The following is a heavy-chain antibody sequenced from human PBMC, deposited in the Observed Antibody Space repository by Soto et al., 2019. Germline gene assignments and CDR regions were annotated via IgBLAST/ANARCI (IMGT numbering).Heavy chain of an antibody. D-gene: IGHD5-12*01. J-gene: IGHJ6*02. CDR1: GVSIRDYY. CDR2: MYTSGST. V-gene: IGHV4-4*07. CDR3: ARMYNSGFYRPEGDYYFYGMDV. Sequence: PSETLSLTCSVPGVSIRDYYWSWIRQPAGKGLEWIGRMYTSGSTKYNPSLKSRVSMSADTSVNQFSLTLRSVTAADTAIYYCARMYNSGFYRPEGDYYFYGMDVWGQGTTVTVSS.